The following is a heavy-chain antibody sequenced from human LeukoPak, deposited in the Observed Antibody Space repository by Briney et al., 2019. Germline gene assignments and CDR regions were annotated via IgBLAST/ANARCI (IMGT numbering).Heavy chain of an antibody. CDR1: GGSISNYY. Sequence: SETLSLTCTVSGGSISNYYWTWIRQPPGKGLEWIGFTSYSERTNYTPSLKSRVTISLDTSKNQFSLKLSSVTAADTAVYYCAKSNGYGLVDIWGQGTMVTVSS. V-gene: IGHV4-59*01. D-gene: IGHD3-10*01. J-gene: IGHJ3*02. CDR2: TSYSERT. CDR3: AKSNGYGLVDI.